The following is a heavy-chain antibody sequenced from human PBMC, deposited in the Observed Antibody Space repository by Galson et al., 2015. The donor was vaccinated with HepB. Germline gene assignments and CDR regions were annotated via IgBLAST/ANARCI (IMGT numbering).Heavy chain of an antibody. Sequence: PALVKPTQTLTLTCTFSGFSLSTRGMCVSWIRQPPGKALEWLARIDWDDDKFYSTSLKTRLTISKDTSKNQVVLTMTNMDPVDTATYYCARYCRSTSCGNSMDVWGQGTTVTVSS. CDR3: ARYCRSTSCGNSMDV. D-gene: IGHD2-2*01. J-gene: IGHJ6*02. CDR1: GFSLSTRGMC. CDR2: IDWDDDK. V-gene: IGHV2-70*17.